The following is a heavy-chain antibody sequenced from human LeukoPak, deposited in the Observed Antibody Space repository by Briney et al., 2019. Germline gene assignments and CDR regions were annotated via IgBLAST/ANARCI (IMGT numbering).Heavy chain of an antibody. Sequence: ASVKVSCKVSGSTLSQISIDWVRQAPGKGLEWMGTFGHEDGETIYAQKFQGRFNMTVDTAADTAYMEVSSLTSEDTAIYYCATGAIVFDYWGQGTLVIVSS. CDR2: FGHEDGET. J-gene: IGHJ4*02. D-gene: IGHD2/OR15-2a*01. V-gene: IGHV1-24*01. CDR1: GSTLSQIS. CDR3: ATGAIVFDY.